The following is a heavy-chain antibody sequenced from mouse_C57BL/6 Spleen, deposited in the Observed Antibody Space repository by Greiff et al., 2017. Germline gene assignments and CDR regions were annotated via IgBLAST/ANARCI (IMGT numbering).Heavy chain of an antibody. CDR1: GYTFTSYW. V-gene: IGHV1-50*01. D-gene: IGHD1-1*01. CDR2: IDPSDSYT. J-gene: IGHJ2*01. CDR3: ARFITVVVDY. Sequence: QVQLQQPGAELVKPGASVKLSCKASGYTFTSYWMQWVKQRPGQGLEWIGEIDPSDSYTNYNQKFKGKATLTVDTSSSTAYMQLSSLTSEDSAVYYCARFITVVVDYWGQGTTLTVSS.